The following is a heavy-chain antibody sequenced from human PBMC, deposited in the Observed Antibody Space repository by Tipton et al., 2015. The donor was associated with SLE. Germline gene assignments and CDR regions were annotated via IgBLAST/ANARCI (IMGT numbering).Heavy chain of an antibody. CDR1: GFIFSDYY. D-gene: IGHD2-2*01. CDR2: ISSSGSTI. CDR3: ARDLTADLGYCSSISCYGDAFDI. Sequence: AVSGFIFSDYYMSWIRQAPGKGLEWVSYISSSGSTIYYADSVKGRFTISRDNAKNSLYLQMNSLRAEDTAVYYCARDLTADLGYCSSISCYGDAFDIWGQGTMVTVSS. J-gene: IGHJ3*02. V-gene: IGHV3-11*04.